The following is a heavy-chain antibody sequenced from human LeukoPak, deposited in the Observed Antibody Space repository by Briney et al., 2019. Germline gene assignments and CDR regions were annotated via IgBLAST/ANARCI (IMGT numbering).Heavy chain of an antibody. D-gene: IGHD3-10*01. CDR2: IYYSGST. Sequence: SETLSLTCAVSGGSISSNSYYWGWIRQPPGKGLERIGSIYYSGSTYYNPSLKSRVTISVDTSKNQFSLKLSSVTAADTAVYYCARTRYYYNSRSYGAPYYFDYWGQGTLVTVSS. J-gene: IGHJ4*02. CDR3: ARTRYYYNSRSYGAPYYFDY. CDR1: GGSISSNSYY. V-gene: IGHV4-39*01.